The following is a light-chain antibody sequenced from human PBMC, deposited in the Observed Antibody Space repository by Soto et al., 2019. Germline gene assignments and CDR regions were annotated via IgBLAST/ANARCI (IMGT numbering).Light chain of an antibody. CDR2: RNN. CDR3: AAWDDTRNGQV. Sequence: QSALTQPPSASGTPGQRVSISCSGSRSNIGRNYVYWYQQLPGTAPKLLIQRNNERPSGVPDRFSGSKSGTSVSLAISGLRSEDEATYYCAAWDDTRNGQVFGGGTKLTVL. J-gene: IGLJ3*02. CDR1: RSNIGRNY. V-gene: IGLV1-47*01.